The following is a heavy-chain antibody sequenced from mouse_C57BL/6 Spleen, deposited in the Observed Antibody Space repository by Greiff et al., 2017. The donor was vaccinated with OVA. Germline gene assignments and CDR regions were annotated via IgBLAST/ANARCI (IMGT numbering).Heavy chain of an antibody. D-gene: IGHD1-1*01. CDR2: ISDGGSYT. V-gene: IGHV5-4*01. J-gene: IGHJ2*01. CDR1: GFTFSSYA. Sequence: EVQLVESGGGLVKPGGSLKLSCAASGFTFSSYAMSWVRQTPEKRLEWVATISDGGSYTYYPDNVKGRFTISRDNAKNNLYLQMSHLKSEDTAMYYCARDNYYGSSYFDYWGKGTTLTVSS. CDR3: ARDNYYGSSYFDY.